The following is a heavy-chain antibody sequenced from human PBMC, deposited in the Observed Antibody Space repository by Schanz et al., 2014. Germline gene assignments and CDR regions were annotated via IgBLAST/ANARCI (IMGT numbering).Heavy chain of an antibody. CDR3: ARLRGGGVIITT. CDR2: MYSSGST. CDR1: GGSINSGGYR. J-gene: IGHJ5*02. Sequence: QLQLQESGPGLVKASETLSLTCSVSGGSINSGGYRWGWIRQPPGKGLEWIGTMYSSGSTYYNPSLRRGVNIPKDTPGTHFPLRVFAVTAADTALYYCARLRGGGVIITTWGQGTLVTVSS. D-gene: IGHD3-10*01. V-gene: IGHV4-39*01.